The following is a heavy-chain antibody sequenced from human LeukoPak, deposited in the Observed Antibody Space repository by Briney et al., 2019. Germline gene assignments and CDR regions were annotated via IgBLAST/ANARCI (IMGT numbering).Heavy chain of an antibody. CDR1: GYTFTDHH. Sequence: ASVKVSCKTSGYTFTDHHVHWVRQAPGRGLEWMGRVDPKSGGTIYAQNFQGRVAMTSDTSTSTASMEVSSLKSDDTAVYYCATETWYFASWGQGTLVTVSS. V-gene: IGHV1-2*02. CDR2: VDPKSGGT. J-gene: IGHJ4*02. CDR3: ATETWYFAS. D-gene: IGHD1-14*01.